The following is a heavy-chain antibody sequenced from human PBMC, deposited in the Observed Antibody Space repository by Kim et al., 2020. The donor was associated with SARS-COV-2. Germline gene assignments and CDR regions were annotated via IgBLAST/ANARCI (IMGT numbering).Heavy chain of an antibody. V-gene: IGHV4-38-2*02. Sequence: SETLSLTCTVSGYSISSGYYWGWIRQPPGKGLEWIGSIYHSGSTYYNPSLKSRVTISVDTSKNQFSLKLSSVTAADTAVYYCARDLNIRGYDILTGYYGGWFDPWGQGTLVTVSS. D-gene: IGHD3-9*01. CDR3: ARDLNIRGYDILTGYYGGWFDP. CDR2: IYHSGST. J-gene: IGHJ5*02. CDR1: GYSISSGYY.